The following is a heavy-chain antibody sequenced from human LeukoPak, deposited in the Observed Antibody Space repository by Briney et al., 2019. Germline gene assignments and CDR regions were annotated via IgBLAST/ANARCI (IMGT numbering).Heavy chain of an antibody. CDR3: AKDDTMVRGAGNFDY. Sequence: PGGSLRLSCAASGFTFSSYSMNWVRQAPGKGLEWVSYISSSSSTIYYADSVKGRFTISRDNAKNSLYLQMNSLRAEDTAVYYCAKDDTMVRGAGNFDYWGQGTLVTVSS. CDR2: ISSSSSTI. CDR1: GFTFSSYS. J-gene: IGHJ4*02. D-gene: IGHD3-10*01. V-gene: IGHV3-48*01.